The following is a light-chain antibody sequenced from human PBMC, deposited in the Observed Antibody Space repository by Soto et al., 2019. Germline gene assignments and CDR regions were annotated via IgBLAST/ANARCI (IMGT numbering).Light chain of an antibody. CDR1: QSISSW. J-gene: IGKJ1*01. CDR3: HQYNSYPWT. V-gene: IGKV1-5*03. CDR2: KAS. Sequence: DIQMTQSPSTLSASVGDRVTITCRASQSISSWLAWYQQKPGKAPKLLIYKASSLESGVPSRFSGSGSGTEFTLTISSLQPDDFATYYCHQYNSYPWTFGQGTQVEIK.